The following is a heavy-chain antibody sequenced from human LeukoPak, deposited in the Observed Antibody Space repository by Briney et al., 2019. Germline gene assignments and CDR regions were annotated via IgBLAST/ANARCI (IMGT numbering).Heavy chain of an antibody. V-gene: IGHV3-72*01. CDR1: GFTFSSYA. J-gene: IGHJ4*02. CDR3: AREGDY. Sequence: PGGSLRLSCAASGFTFSSYAMHWVRQAPGKGLEWVGRTRNKANSYTTEYAASVKGRFTISRDDSKNSLYLQMNSLKTEDTAVYYCAREGDYWGQGTLVTVSS. CDR2: TRNKANSYTT.